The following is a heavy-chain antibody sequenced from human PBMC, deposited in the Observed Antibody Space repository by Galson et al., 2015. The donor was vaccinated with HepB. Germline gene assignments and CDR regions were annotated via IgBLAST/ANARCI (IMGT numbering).Heavy chain of an antibody. J-gene: IGHJ5*02. Sequence: SVKVSCKASRYTFTSYYMHWVRQAPGQGLEWMGIINPSGGSTSYAQKFQGRVTMTRDTSTSTVYMELSSLRSDDAAIYYCARDHTVTARDWFDPWGQGTLVTVSS. CDR3: ARDHTVTARDWFDP. D-gene: IGHD4-17*01. CDR2: INPSGGST. V-gene: IGHV1-46*01. CDR1: RYTFTSYY.